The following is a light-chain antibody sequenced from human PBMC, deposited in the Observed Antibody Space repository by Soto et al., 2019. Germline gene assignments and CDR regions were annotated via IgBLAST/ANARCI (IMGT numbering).Light chain of an antibody. CDR2: AAS. J-gene: IGKJ4*01. CDR1: QGISSY. V-gene: IGKV1-8*01. CDR3: QQYYSYPT. Sequence: AIRMTQSPSSLSASTGDRVTITCRASQGISSYLAWYQQKPGKAPKLLIYAASTLQSGVPSRFSGSGSGTDFTLTISRLQSEDFATYYCQQYYSYPTFGGGTKVEIK.